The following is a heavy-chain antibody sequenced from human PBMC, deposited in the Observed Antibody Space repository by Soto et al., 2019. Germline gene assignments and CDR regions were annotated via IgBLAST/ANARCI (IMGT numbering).Heavy chain of an antibody. J-gene: IGHJ4*02. V-gene: IGHV2-5*02. D-gene: IGHD5-18*01. Sequence: QITLKESGPTLVKPTQTLTLTCTFSGFSLSTSGVGVGWIRQPPGKALEWLALIYWDDDKRYSPSLKSRLTITKDTSKNQVVLTMPTMDPVDTATYYCAHSVDTAMVTYYFDYWGQGTLVTVSS. CDR3: AHSVDTAMVTYYFDY. CDR2: IYWDDDK. CDR1: GFSLSTSGVG.